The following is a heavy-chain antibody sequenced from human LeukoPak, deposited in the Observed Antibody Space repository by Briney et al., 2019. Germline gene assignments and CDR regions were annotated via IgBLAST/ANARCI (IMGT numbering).Heavy chain of an antibody. Sequence: GGSLRLSCATSGFTFRSYTIKWVRQAPGKGLEWVSSIHSSSGSIYYADSLKGRFTISRDNAKNSLYLQMNSLRAEDTAVYYCARDLAWDAFTISGQGTMVTVSS. V-gene: IGHV3-21*01. CDR2: IHSSSGSI. J-gene: IGHJ3*02. CDR3: ARDLAWDAFTI. CDR1: GFTFRSYT.